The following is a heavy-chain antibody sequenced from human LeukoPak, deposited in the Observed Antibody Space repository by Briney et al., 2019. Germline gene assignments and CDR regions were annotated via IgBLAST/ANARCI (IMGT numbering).Heavy chain of an antibody. D-gene: IGHD3-9*01. Sequence: SETLFLTCTVSGGSISISSYYWGWIRQPPGKGLEWIGSIHYGGSTYYNPSLKSRVTISVDTSKNQFSLKLSSLTAADTAVYYCARGGKYYDILTGYYAPSYFDYWGQGTLVTVSS. CDR3: ARGGKYYDILTGYYAPSYFDY. CDR1: GGSISISSYY. CDR2: IHYGGST. J-gene: IGHJ4*02. V-gene: IGHV4-39*07.